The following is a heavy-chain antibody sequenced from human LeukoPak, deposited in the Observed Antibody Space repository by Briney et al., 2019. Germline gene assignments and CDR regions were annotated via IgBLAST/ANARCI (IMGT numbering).Heavy chain of an antibody. J-gene: IGHJ2*01. CDR3: ARVPYGTGWYFDL. D-gene: IGHD3-10*01. CDR1: GGSISSGDYY. CDR2: IYYSGST. V-gene: IGHV4-30-4*01. Sequence: PSQTLSLTCTVSGGSISSGDYYWSWIRQPPGKGLEWIGYIYYSGSTYYNPSLKSRVTISVDTSKNQFSLKLSSVTAADTAVYYCARVPYGTGWYFDLWAVAPWSLSPQ.